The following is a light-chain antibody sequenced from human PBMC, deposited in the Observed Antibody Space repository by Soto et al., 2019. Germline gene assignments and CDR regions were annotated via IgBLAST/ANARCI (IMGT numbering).Light chain of an antibody. Sequence: DIQVIQSPSSLSASVGDRVTITCRAKMRISNYLNWYQQKPGKAPKLLISGASTLQSGVPSRFSCSGSGADFTLTISSLQPEDSATYYCQQSHSTPLTFGGGTKLEIK. J-gene: IGKJ4*01. CDR2: GAS. CDR1: MRISNY. CDR3: QQSHSTPLT. V-gene: IGKV1-39*01.